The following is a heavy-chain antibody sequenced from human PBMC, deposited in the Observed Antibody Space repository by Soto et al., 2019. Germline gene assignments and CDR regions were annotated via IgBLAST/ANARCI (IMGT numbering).Heavy chain of an antibody. CDR2: ISYDGSNK. D-gene: IGHD3-10*01. CDR3: AKTGVGESKNKYYYYYYYMDV. V-gene: IGHV3-30*18. Sequence: QVQLVESGGGVVQPGRSLRLSCAASGFTFSSYGMHWVRQAPGKGLEWVAVISYDGSNKYYADSVKGRFTISRDNSKNTLYLQMNSLRAEDTAVYYCAKTGVGESKNKYYYYYYYMDVWGKGTTVTVSS. CDR1: GFTFSSYG. J-gene: IGHJ6*03.